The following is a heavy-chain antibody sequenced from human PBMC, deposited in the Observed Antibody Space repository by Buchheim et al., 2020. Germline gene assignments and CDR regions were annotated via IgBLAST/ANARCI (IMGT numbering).Heavy chain of an antibody. V-gene: IGHV3-23*01. Sequence: EVQLLESGGGLVQPGGSLRLFCSASGFTFSSYAMSWVRQAPGQGLEWVSAISGSCGSTYFADFVKGRLTIPREHSKNTLYLQMNSLRAEDTAVYYCAKDRRGKWELPFDYWGQGTL. CDR2: ISGSCGST. D-gene: IGHD1-26*01. J-gene: IGHJ4*02. CDR3: AKDRRGKWELPFDY. CDR1: GFTFSSYA.